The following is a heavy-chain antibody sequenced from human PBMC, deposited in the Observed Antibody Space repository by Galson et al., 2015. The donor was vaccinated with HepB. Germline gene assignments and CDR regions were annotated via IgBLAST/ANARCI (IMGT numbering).Heavy chain of an antibody. CDR3: ATKYYDKDLYYYGMDV. CDR2: IIPIPGSI. CDR1: GGTLSNYA. V-gene: IGHV1-69*13. Sequence: SVKVSCKASGGTLSNYAISWVRQAPGQGPEWMGGIIPIPGSINYAQKFQGRVTITADESTSTAYMELSSLGSEDTAVYYCATKYYDKDLYYYGMDVWGQGTTVTVSS. D-gene: IGHD3-22*01. J-gene: IGHJ6*02.